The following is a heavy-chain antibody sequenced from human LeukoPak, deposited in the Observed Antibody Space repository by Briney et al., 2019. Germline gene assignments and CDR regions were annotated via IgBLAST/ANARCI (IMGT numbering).Heavy chain of an antibody. D-gene: IGHD5-18*01. Sequence: GGSLRLSCAASGFTFSTYEMHWVRQAPGKGLEWVSSIGTGGQTKYYVDSVEGRFTISRDNARNSLYPQMNSLRAEDTAVYYCSRDGPAYSFDYWGQGTLVTVSS. J-gene: IGHJ4*02. CDR2: IGTGGQTK. V-gene: IGHV3-48*03. CDR3: SRDGPAYSFDY. CDR1: GFTFSTYE.